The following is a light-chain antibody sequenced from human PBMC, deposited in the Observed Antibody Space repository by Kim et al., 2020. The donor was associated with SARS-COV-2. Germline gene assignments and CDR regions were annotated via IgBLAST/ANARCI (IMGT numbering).Light chain of an antibody. V-gene: IGLV3-1*01. CDR1: KLGDKY. CDR3: QAWDSSTV. CDR2: QDS. Sequence: VSVDPSKTASITCSGDKLGDKYACWYQQKPGQSPVLVIYQDSKRPSGIPERFSGSNSGNTATLTISGTQAMDEADYYCQAWDSSTVFGTGTKVTVL. J-gene: IGLJ1*01.